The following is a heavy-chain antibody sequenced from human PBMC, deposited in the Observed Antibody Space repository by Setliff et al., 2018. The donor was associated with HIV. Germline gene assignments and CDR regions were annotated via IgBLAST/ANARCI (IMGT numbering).Heavy chain of an antibody. Sequence: SETLSLTCAVYGGSFSGYYWNWIRQPPGEGLEWIGEINPGGTTNYNPSLKRRVTIFVDTTKNEFSLNLRSVTAADTAVYFCVNSGYDGDYYYYYMDVWGKGTTVTVSS. J-gene: IGHJ6*03. D-gene: IGHD5-12*01. CDR3: VNSGYDGDYYYYYMDV. V-gene: IGHV4-34*01. CDR1: GGSFSGYY. CDR2: INPGGTT.